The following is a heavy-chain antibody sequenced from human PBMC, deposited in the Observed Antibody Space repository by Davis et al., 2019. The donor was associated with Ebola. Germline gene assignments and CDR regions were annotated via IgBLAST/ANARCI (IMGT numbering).Heavy chain of an antibody. CDR3: ARSGLSFGVVKYHYGMDV. V-gene: IGHV3-23*01. J-gene: IGHJ6*04. CDR2: ISGSGGST. CDR1: VITFSSYA. Sequence: GESLKISCTDSVITFSSYAMTWVRQAPGKGLEWVSAISGSGGSTYYADSVKGRVTISRDNSKKTMYLQMNSLKAEDTAVYYYARSGLSFGVVKYHYGMDVWGKGTTVTVSS. D-gene: IGHD3-3*01.